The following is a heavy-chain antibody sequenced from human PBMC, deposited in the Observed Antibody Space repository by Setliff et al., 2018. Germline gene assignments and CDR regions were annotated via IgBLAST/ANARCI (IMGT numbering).Heavy chain of an antibody. CDR3: ARGEHIVSGDFYHYIDV. Sequence: GGSLRLSCAASGFTFSSYAMTWVRQAPGQGLEWVSAIRGGRSGDTYYADSVKGRFTVSRDNSKNTLFLQINNVRADDTAVYYCARGEHIVSGDFYHYIDVWGKGTTVTVSS. V-gene: IGHV3-23*01. D-gene: IGHD2-15*01. CDR1: GFTFSSYA. J-gene: IGHJ6*03. CDR2: IRGGRSGDT.